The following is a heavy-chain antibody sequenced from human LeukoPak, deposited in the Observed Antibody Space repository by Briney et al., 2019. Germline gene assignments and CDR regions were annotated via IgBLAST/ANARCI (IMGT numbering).Heavy chain of an antibody. CDR3: ARAMVRGVIITFGY. CDR1: GYTFTAYY. D-gene: IGHD3-10*01. Sequence: ASVKVSCKASGYTFTAYYMHSVRQAPGQGLEWMGWINPNSGGTNYAQKFQGRVTMTRDTSISTAYMELSRLRSDDTAVYYCARAMVRGVIITFGYWGQGTLVTVSS. V-gene: IGHV1-2*02. J-gene: IGHJ4*02. CDR2: INPNSGGT.